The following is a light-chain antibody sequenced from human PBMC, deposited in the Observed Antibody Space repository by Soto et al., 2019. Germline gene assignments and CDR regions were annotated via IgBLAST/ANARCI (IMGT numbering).Light chain of an antibody. CDR1: SSNIGAGYD. CDR2: GNT. J-gene: IGLJ2*01. Sequence: QSVLTQPPSVSGAPGQRVTISCTGSSSNIGAGYDVHWYQQLPGTAPKLLIYGNTNRPSGVPDRFSGSKSGTSASLAITGFQAEDEADYYCQSYDSSLSVVFVGGTKLTVL. CDR3: QSYDSSLSVV. V-gene: IGLV1-40*01.